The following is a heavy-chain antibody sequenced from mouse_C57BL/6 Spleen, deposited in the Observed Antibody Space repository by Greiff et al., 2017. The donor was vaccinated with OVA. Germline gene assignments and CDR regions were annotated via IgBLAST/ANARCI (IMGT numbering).Heavy chain of an antibody. CDR1: GYTFTSYW. Sequence: VQLKQPGAELVKPGASVKLSCKASGYTFTSYWMHWVKQRLGRGLGWIGRFDPNSGGTRYNEKFKGKATLTVDKPSSTAYMQLSSLTSEDSAVYYCANWDYAMDYWGQGTSVTVSS. D-gene: IGHD4-1*02. J-gene: IGHJ4*01. CDR3: ANWDYAMDY. V-gene: IGHV1-72*01. CDR2: FDPNSGGT.